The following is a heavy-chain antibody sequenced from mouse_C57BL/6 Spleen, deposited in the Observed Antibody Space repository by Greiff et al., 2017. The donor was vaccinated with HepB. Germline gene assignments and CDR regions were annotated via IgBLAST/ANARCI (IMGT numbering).Heavy chain of an antibody. J-gene: IGHJ2*01. CDR3: TRDYYGHWGFDY. V-gene: IGHV1-5*01. Sequence: VHVKQSGTVLARPGASVKMSCKTSGYTFTSYWMHWVKQRPGQGLEWIGAIYPGNSDTSYNQKFKGKAKLTAVTSASTAYMELSSLTNEDSAVYYCTRDYYGHWGFDYWGQGTTLTVSS. D-gene: IGHD2-1*01. CDR2: IYPGNSDT. CDR1: GYTFTSYW.